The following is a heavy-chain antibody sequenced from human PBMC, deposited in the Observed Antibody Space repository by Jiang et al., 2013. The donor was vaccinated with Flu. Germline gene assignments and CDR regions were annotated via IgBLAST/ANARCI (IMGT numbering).Heavy chain of an antibody. V-gene: IGHV6-1*01. D-gene: IGHD3-22*01. Sequence: QTLSLTCAISGDSVSSNSAAWNWIRQSPSRGLEWLGRTYYRSKWYNDYAVSVKSRITINPDTSKNQFSLQLNSVTPEDTAVYYCARESTDYDSSGYYYPDYWGQGTLVHRLL. CDR1: GDSVSSNSAA. J-gene: IGHJ4*02. CDR2: TYYRSKWYN. CDR3: ARESTDYDSSGYYYPDY.